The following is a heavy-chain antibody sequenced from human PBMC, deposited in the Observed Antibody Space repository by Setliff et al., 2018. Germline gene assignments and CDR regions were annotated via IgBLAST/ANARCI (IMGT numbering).Heavy chain of an antibody. J-gene: IGHJ6*03. V-gene: IGHV3-23*01. Sequence: PGGSLRLSCAASGFTFTNYAMTWVRQAPGKGLEWVSGFRGSGGTTYYADSVKGRFTISRDNAKNSLYLEMSSLRADDTALYYCARGFRGVVGLYYYYFMDVWGKGTTVTVSS. CDR2: FRGSGGTT. CDR3: ARGFRGVVGLYYYYFMDV. CDR1: GFTFTNYA. D-gene: IGHD3-10*01.